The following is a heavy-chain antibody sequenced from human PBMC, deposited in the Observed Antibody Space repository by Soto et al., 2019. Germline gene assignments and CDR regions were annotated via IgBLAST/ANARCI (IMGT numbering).Heavy chain of an antibody. J-gene: IGHJ4*02. CDR3: AKAMYYYDSSGYFYAGLDY. V-gene: IGHV3-23*01. D-gene: IGHD3-22*01. CDR1: GFTFSSYA. CDR2: ISGSGGST. Sequence: GGSLRLSCAASGFTFSSYAMSWVRQAPGKGLEWVSAISGSGGSTYYADSVKGRFTISRDNSKNTLYLQMNSLRAEDTAVYYCAKAMYYYDSSGYFYAGLDYWGQGTLVTVSS.